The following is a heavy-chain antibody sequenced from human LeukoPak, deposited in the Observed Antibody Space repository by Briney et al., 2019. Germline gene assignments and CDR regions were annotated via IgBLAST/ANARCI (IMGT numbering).Heavy chain of an antibody. V-gene: IGHV1-69*05. CDR2: IIPIFGTA. D-gene: IGHD2-2*01. CDR1: GGTFSSYA. Sequence: SVKVSCKASGGTFSSYAISWVRQAPGLGLEWMGGIIPIFGTANYAQKFQGRVTITTDESTSTAYMELSSLRSEDTAVYYCARERVVPAAFYYMDVWGKGTTVTVSS. CDR3: ARERVVPAAFYYMDV. J-gene: IGHJ6*03.